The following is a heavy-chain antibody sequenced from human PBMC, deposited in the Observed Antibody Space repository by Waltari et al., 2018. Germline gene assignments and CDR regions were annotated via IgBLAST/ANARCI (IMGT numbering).Heavy chain of an antibody. J-gene: IGHJ4*02. Sequence: EVQLVESGGGLVQPGRSLRLSCAASGLTFDVYAMHWVRQAPGKGLEWVSGISWNSGNIGYADSVKGRFTISRDNAKNSLYLQMNSLRTGDTALYYCAKGHSGSYGLDSWGQGTLVTVSP. CDR1: GLTFDVYA. CDR2: ISWNSGNI. CDR3: AKGHSGSYGLDS. D-gene: IGHD1-26*01. V-gene: IGHV3-9*01.